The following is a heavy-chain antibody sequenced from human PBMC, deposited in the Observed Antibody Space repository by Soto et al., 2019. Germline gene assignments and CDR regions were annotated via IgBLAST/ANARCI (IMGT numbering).Heavy chain of an antibody. CDR3: VNESISTFGDFYMDV. CDR2: TYWDDDK. D-gene: IGHD3-3*01. CDR1: GFSLTTRGVA. Sequence: QITLKESGPALVKPTQTLTLTCTFSGFSLTTRGVAVGWVRQPPGKALEWLSLTYWDDDKHYTQSLRTRLSISKGPSDTQVVLTMTDMDPADTATYYCVNESISTFGDFYMDVWGKGTKITVSS. J-gene: IGHJ6*03. V-gene: IGHV2-5*02.